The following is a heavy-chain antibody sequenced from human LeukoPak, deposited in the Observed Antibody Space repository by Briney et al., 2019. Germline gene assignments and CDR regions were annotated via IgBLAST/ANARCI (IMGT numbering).Heavy chain of an antibody. CDR3: AKGASSGSLGDYFDY. CDR2: IKQDGSEE. Sequence: PGGSLRLSCAASGFTFSSYWMSWVRQAPGKGLEWVANIKQDGSEEYYVDSVKGRFTISRDNAKNSLYLQMNSLRAEDTAVYYCAKGASSGSLGDYFDYWGQGTLVTVSS. CDR1: GFTFSSYW. V-gene: IGHV3-7*01. D-gene: IGHD3-10*01. J-gene: IGHJ4*02.